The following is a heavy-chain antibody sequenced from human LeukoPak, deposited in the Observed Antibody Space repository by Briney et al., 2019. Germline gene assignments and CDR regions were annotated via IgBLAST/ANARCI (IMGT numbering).Heavy chain of an antibody. D-gene: IGHD6-13*01. CDR2: IYRTGST. CDR3: ARQIASAGTAGFDF. CDR1: GGSISSYY. J-gene: IGHJ4*02. V-gene: IGHV4-4*07. Sequence: SETLSLTCTVSGGSISSYYWSWIRQPPGKGLEWIGRIYRTGSTNYNPSLKSRVTMSVDTSKHQFSLRLRSVTAADTAVYYCARQIASAGTAGFDFWGQGALVTVSS.